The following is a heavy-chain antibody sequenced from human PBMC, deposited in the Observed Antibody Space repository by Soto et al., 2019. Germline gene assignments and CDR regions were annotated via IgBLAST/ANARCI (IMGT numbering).Heavy chain of an antibody. Sequence: QITLKESGPTLVKPTQTLTLTCTFSGFSLSTSGVGVGWIRQPPGKALEWLALIYWDDDKRYSPSLKSRLTITNDTSKNQVVLTMTNMDPVDTATYYCAHSMTISRWLWGYYFDYWGQGTLVTVSS. CDR2: IYWDDDK. CDR3: AHSMTISRWLWGYYFDY. J-gene: IGHJ4*02. V-gene: IGHV2-5*02. CDR1: GFSLSTSGVG. D-gene: IGHD3-3*01.